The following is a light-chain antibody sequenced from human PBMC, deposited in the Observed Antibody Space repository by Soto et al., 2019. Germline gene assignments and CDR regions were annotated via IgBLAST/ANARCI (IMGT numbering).Light chain of an antibody. CDR1: QSVSSSY. V-gene: IGKV3-20*01. J-gene: IGKJ1*01. CDR3: QQYGSSLWT. CDR2: GAS. Sequence: EIVLPQSPGTLSLSPGERATLSCRASQSVSSSYLAWYQQKPGQAPRLLIYGASSRGTGIPDRFSGRASGTSFTLTISTLAPEDFAVYYCQQYGSSLWTFGEGTKVEIK.